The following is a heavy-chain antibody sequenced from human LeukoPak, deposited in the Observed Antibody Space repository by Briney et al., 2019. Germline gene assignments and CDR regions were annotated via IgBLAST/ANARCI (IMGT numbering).Heavy chain of an antibody. D-gene: IGHD4-23*01. CDR1: GGTFSSYA. CDR2: IIPIFGTA. Sequence: SVKVSCKASGGTFSSYAISWVRQAPGQGLEWMGGIIPIFGTANYAQKFQGRVTITADKSTSTAYMELSSLRSEDTAVYYCARVDYGGNFYYYYYMDVWGKGTTVTISS. V-gene: IGHV1-69*06. CDR3: ARVDYGGNFYYYYYMDV. J-gene: IGHJ6*03.